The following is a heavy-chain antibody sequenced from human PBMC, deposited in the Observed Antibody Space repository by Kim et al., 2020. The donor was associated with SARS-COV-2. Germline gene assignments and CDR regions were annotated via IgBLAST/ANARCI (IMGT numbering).Heavy chain of an antibody. CDR3: ARDGHGTAAAGYGH. Sequence: SETLSLTCTVSGGSISSYYWSWIRQPPGQGLEWIGYIYYSGSTNYNPSLKRRVTISVDTSKNQFSLKLSSVTAADTAGYYCARDGHGTAAAGYGHWGQGTMVTVSS. CDR1: GGSISSYY. D-gene: IGHD6-13*01. CDR2: IYYSGST. J-gene: IGHJ4*02. V-gene: IGHV4-59*01.